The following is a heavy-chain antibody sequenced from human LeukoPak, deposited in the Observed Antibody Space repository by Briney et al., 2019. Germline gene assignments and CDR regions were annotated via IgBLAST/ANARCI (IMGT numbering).Heavy chain of an antibody. CDR1: GFTFSSYE. V-gene: IGHV3-48*03. J-gene: IGHJ6*04. CDR3: AELGITMIGGV. CDR2: ISSSGSTI. D-gene: IGHD3-10*02. Sequence: HPGGSLRLSCAASGFTFSSYEMNWVRQAPGKGLEWVSYISSSGSTIYYADSVRGRFTISRDNAKNSLYLQMNSLRAEDTAVYYCAELGITMIGGVWGKGTTITISS.